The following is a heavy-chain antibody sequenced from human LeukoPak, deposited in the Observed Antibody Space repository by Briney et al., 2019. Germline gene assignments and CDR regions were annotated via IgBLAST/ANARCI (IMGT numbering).Heavy chain of an antibody. CDR2: IYHSGST. CDR3: ARDRSPKGWFDP. CDR1: GGSISSYY. J-gene: IGHJ5*02. V-gene: IGHV4-59*12. Sequence: SETLSLTCTVSGGSISSYYWSWIRQPPGKGLEWIGYIYHSGSTYYNPSLKSRVTISVDRSKNQFSLKLSSVTAADTAVYYCARDRSPKGWFDPWGQGTLVTVSS.